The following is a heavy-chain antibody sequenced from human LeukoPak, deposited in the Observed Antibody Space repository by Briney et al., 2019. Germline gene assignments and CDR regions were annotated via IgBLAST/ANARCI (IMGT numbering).Heavy chain of an antibody. D-gene: IGHD3-22*01. V-gene: IGHV4-59*01. CDR1: GGSISSYY. Sequence: KASETLSLTCTVSGGSISSYYWSWIRQPPGKGLEWIGYIYYSGSTNYNPSLKSRVTISVDTSKNQFSLKLSSVTAADTAVYYCARGPYSSGYYYYFDYWGQGTLVTVSS. CDR3: ARGPYSSGYYYYFDY. J-gene: IGHJ4*02. CDR2: IYYSGST.